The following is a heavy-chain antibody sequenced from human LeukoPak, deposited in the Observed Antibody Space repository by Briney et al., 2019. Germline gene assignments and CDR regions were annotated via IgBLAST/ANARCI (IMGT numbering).Heavy chain of an antibody. Sequence: SSETLSPTCTVSGGSISSYYWSWIRQPPGKGLEWIGYIYYSGSTNYNPSLRSRVTISVDTSKNQFSLKLSSVTAADTAVYYCARDSSSWTYFDYWGQGTLVTVSS. CDR3: ARDSSSWTYFDY. CDR1: GGSISSYY. D-gene: IGHD6-13*01. V-gene: IGHV4-59*12. CDR2: IYYSGST. J-gene: IGHJ4*02.